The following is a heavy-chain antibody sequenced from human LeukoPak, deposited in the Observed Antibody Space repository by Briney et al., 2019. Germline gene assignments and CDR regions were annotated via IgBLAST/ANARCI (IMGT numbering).Heavy chain of an antibody. CDR1: GGSISGYY. CDR2: IFYSGST. J-gene: IGHJ6*02. Sequence: SETLSLTCTVSGGSISGYYWSWIRQPPGKGLEWIGYIFYSGSTTYNPSLKSRVTISQDTSKNQVSLMLGSVTAADTAVYYCARALQNYYYGMDAWGQGTSVTVSS. CDR3: ARALQNYYYGMDA. V-gene: IGHV4-59*01.